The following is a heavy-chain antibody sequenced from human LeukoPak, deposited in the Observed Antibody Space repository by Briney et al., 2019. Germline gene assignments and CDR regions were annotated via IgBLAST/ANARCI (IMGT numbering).Heavy chain of an antibody. Sequence: GSLRLSCAASGFTFSSYAMSWVRQAPGKGLEWVSAISGSGGSTYYADSVKGRFTISRDNSKNTLYLQMNSLRAEDTAVYYCASDSSGWYSTPDYFDYWGQGTLVTVSS. V-gene: IGHV3-23*01. J-gene: IGHJ4*02. D-gene: IGHD6-19*01. CDR3: ASDSSGWYSTPDYFDY. CDR1: GFTFSSYA. CDR2: ISGSGGST.